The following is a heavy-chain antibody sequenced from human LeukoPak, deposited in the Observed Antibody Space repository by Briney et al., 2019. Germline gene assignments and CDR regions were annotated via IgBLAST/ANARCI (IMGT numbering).Heavy chain of an antibody. CDR3: ARDSSSGWYEGFDY. Sequence: SVKVSCKASGGTFSSYAISWVRQVPGQGLEWMGGIIPIFGTANYAQKFQGRVTITADKSTSTAYMELSSLRSEDTAVYYCARDSSSGWYEGFDYWGQGTLVTVSS. J-gene: IGHJ4*02. V-gene: IGHV1-69*06. CDR1: GGTFSSYA. CDR2: IIPIFGTA. D-gene: IGHD6-19*01.